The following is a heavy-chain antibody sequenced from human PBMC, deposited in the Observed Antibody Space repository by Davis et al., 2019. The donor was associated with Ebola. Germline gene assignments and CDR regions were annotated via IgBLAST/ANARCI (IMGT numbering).Heavy chain of an antibody. Sequence: SLKISCAASGFTFSSYGMHWVRQAPGKGLEWVAVISYDGSNKYYADSVKGRFTISRDNSKNTLYLQMNSLRGDDTAVYYCARETDGMDVWGQGTTVTVSS. CDR1: GFTFSSYG. CDR2: ISYDGSNK. V-gene: IGHV3-30*03. CDR3: ARETDGMDV. J-gene: IGHJ6*02. D-gene: IGHD1-1*01.